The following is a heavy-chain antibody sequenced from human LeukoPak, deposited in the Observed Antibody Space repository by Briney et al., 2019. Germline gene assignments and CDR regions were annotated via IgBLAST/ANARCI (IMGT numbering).Heavy chain of an antibody. J-gene: IGHJ6*03. CDR1: GYTFTRYD. CDR3: ARSTYYDFWSGLYRLYYYMDV. CDR2: MNPNRGKT. V-gene: IGHV1-8*01. D-gene: IGHD3-3*01. Sequence: ASVTVSCKASGYTFTRYDINWVRQAAGQGLDGMGWMNPNRGKTGYAQKFQGRVTMTRDNSISTAYMELSSLRSEDTAVYYCARSTYYDFWSGLYRLYYYMDVWGKGTTVTVSS.